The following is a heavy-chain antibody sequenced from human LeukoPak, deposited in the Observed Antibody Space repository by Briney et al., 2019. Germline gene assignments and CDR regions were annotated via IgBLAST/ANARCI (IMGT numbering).Heavy chain of an antibody. V-gene: IGHV3-21*01. CDR1: GFTFTSYI. J-gene: IGHJ4*02. CDR2: ISGSSSYI. Sequence: GGCLRLSCATFGFTFTSYIMNWVRQAPGKGLEWVSSISGSSSYIYYGDSVKGRFTISRDNAKNSVYLQMNSPRVEDTAVYYCARDRTVPPHYFDYWGQGTLVTVSS. D-gene: IGHD4-17*01. CDR3: ARDRTVPPHYFDY.